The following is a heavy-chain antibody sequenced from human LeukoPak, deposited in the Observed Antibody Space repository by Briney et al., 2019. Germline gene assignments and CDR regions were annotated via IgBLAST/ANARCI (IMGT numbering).Heavy chain of an antibody. CDR1: GGSFSGYY. J-gene: IGHJ3*02. V-gene: IGHV4-34*01. D-gene: IGHD2-8*02. CDR2: INHSGST. CDR3: ASQPGGFLDAFDI. Sequence: SETLSLTCAVYGGSFSGYYWSWIRQPPGKGLEWIGEINHSGSTNYNPSLKSRVTISVDTSKNQFSLKLSSVTAADTAVYYCASQPGGFLDAFDIWGQGTMVTVS.